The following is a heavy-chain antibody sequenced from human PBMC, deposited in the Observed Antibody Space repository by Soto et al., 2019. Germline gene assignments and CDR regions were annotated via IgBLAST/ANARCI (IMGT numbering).Heavy chain of an antibody. V-gene: IGHV3-64*01. CDR3: ASDAFDI. J-gene: IGHJ3*02. CDR2: ISSNGGTT. CDR1: GFSFSNYG. Sequence: EVQLVESGGGLVQPGGSLRLSCAASGFSFSNYGMHWVRQAPGKGLEYVSAISSNGGTTYYANSVKGRFTISRDNSKNTLYLQMGSLRAEDMAVYYCASDAFDIWGKGTMVTVSS.